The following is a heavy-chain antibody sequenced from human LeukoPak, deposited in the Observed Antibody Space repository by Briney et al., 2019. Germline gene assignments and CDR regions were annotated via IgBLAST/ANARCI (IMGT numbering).Heavy chain of an antibody. V-gene: IGHV1-46*01. D-gene: IGHD3-10*01. J-gene: IGHJ4*02. CDR1: GYTFTSYC. CDR2: INPSGGST. Sequence: GASVKVSCKASGYTFTSYCMHWVRQAPGQGLEWMGIINPSGGSTSYAQKFQGRVTMTRDTSTSTVYMELRSLRSEDTALYYCARDLYGSGSTFLYWGQGTLVTVSS. CDR3: ARDLYGSGSTFLY.